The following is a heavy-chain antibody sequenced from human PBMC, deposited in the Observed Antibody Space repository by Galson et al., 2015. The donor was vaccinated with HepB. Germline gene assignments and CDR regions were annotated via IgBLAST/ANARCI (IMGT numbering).Heavy chain of an antibody. CDR1: GYTFISYA. CDR3: AREELGYYYYYMDV. D-gene: IGHD3-16*01. Sequence: SVKVSCKASGYTFISYAMHWVRQAPGQRLEWMGWINAGNGNTKYSQKLQGRVTITRDTSASIAYMELSSLRSEDTAAYYCAREELGYYYYYMDVWGKGTTVTVSS. CDR2: INAGNGNT. V-gene: IGHV1-3*01. J-gene: IGHJ6*03.